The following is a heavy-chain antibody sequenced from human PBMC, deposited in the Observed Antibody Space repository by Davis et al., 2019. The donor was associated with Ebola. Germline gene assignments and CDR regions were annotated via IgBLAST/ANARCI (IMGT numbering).Heavy chain of an antibody. CDR2: IYTSGNT. J-gene: IGHJ4*02. D-gene: IGHD6-19*01. Sequence: PSETLSLTCTVSGGSISTHCWSWIRQPAGKGLEWIGRIYTSGNTNYNPSLESRVTMSVDTSKNEFSLKLSSVTAADTAVYFCARDPSLSGWDYFDYWGQGILVTVSS. CDR1: GGSISTHC. V-gene: IGHV4-4*07. CDR3: ARDPSLSGWDYFDY.